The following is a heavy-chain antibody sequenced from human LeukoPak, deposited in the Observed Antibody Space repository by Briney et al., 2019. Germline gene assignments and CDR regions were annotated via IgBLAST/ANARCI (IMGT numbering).Heavy chain of an antibody. V-gene: IGHV3-20*04. D-gene: IGHD2-2*01. CDR1: GFTFGDYD. J-gene: IGHJ4*02. CDR2: IRADGATT. CDR3: ARGYCSSIGCATGWKFDY. Sequence: PGGSLRLACAASGFTFGDYDMHWGRQAPGKGLGWVSLIRADGATTRYTGSVKGRFTISRDNSTKTLYLQMNSLRAEDTAVYYCARGYCSSIGCATGWKFDYWGQGTLVTVSS.